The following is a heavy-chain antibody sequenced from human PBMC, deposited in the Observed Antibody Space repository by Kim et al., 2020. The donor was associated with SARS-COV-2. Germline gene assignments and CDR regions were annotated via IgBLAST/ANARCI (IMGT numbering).Heavy chain of an antibody. Sequence: GESLKISCKGSGYRFSSYWIGWVRQMPGKGLEWMGNFHPDDSDTRYSPSFQGQVTISADKSISTAYLQWSSLKASDTAIYYCARHDYDSSSTAYDYWGQGTLVTVSS. J-gene: IGHJ4*02. CDR1: GYRFSSYW. CDR2: FHPDDSDT. CDR3: ARHDYDSSSTAYDY. D-gene: IGHD6-6*01. V-gene: IGHV5-51*01.